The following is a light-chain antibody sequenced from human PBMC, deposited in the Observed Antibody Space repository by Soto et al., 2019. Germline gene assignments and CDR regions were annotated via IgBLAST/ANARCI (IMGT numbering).Light chain of an antibody. V-gene: IGKV1-5*03. Sequence: DIQMTQSPSTLSASVGDRVTITCRASQSISSWLAWYQQKPGKAPKLLMYKASSLEVGVPSRFSGSGSGTEFTLTISSLQPDDFATYYCQQYSNYQYTFGQGTKLEIK. CDR1: QSISSW. J-gene: IGKJ2*01. CDR3: QQYSNYQYT. CDR2: KAS.